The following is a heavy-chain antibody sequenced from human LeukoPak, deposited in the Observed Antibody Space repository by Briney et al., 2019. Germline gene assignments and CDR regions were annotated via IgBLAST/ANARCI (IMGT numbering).Heavy chain of an antibody. Sequence: SQTLSLTCTVSGGSISSGRYYWSWIRQHPGRILEWNGYIYCSGSTYYIPALTSRVTISVDTSKNQFSLKLSSVTAAVTAVCYCAREIFGVGQTYYFDFWGQGTLVTVSS. J-gene: IGHJ4*02. D-gene: IGHD3-3*01. V-gene: IGHV4-31*03. CDR3: AREIFGVGQTYYFDF. CDR1: GGSISSGRYY. CDR2: IYCSGST.